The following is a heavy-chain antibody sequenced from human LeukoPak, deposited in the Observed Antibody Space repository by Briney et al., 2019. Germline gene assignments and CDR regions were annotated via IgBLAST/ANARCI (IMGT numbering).Heavy chain of an antibody. CDR2: ISTSSSTI. CDR3: ARERDCIGGSCYSGYYFDY. J-gene: IGHJ4*02. CDR1: GVTISSYW. D-gene: IGHD2-15*01. V-gene: IGHV3-48*01. Sequence: GGSLRLSCAASGVTISSYWMSWVRQAPGKGLEWLSYISTSSSTIYYADSVKGRFTISRDNAKNSLYLQMNSLRAEDTAVYYCARERDCIGGSCYSGYYFDYWGQGTLVTVSS.